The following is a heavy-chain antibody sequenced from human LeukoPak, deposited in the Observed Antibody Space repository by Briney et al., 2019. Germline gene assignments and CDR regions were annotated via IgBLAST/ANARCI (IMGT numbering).Heavy chain of an antibody. Sequence: PGGSLRLSCAASGFTFSSYGMHWVRQAPGKGLEWVAFIRYDGSNKYYADSVKGRFTISRDDSKNTLYLQMNSLRAEDTAVYYRARDGSSGWPTYYYYYGMDVWGQGTTVTVSS. J-gene: IGHJ6*02. CDR3: ARDGSSGWPTYYYYYGMDV. V-gene: IGHV3-30*02. D-gene: IGHD6-19*01. CDR2: IRYDGSNK. CDR1: GFTFSSYG.